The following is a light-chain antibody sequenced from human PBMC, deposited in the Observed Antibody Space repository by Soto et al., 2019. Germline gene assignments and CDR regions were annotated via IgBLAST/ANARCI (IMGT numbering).Light chain of an antibody. CDR3: KHYGSSRK. CDR2: GAS. J-gene: IGKJ1*01. V-gene: IGKV3-20*01. Sequence: EIVLTQSPGTLSLSPGEIATLSCRASQTIRSYLAWYQQRPGQPPRLLIYGASNRATGIPARFSGSGSGPDFTLTISRLEPEDFAVHFCKHYGSSRKCGQGNTGAIK. CDR1: QTIRSY.